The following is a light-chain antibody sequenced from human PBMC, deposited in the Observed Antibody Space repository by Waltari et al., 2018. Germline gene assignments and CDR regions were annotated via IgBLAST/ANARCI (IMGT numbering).Light chain of an antibody. Sequence: QSALTQPASAAGSRGQSITISCTGSSSDIGSYNVVPWYDHHPGKAPKLLLHRVKNRPAGVSNRFSGSKSGNTASLTISGLQAEDEADYYCSSYAGSVVFGGGNKLTVL. V-gene: IGLV2-23*02. CDR3: SSYAGSVV. CDR2: RVK. J-gene: IGLJ3*02. CDR1: SSDIGSYNV.